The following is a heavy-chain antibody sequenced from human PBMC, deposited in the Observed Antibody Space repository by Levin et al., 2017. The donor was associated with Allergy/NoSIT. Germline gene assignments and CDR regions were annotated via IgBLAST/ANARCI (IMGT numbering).Heavy chain of an antibody. D-gene: IGHD3-22*01. Sequence: ESLKISCTVSGGSISSYYWSWIRQPPGKGLEWIGYIYYSGSTNYNPSLKSRVTISVDTSKNQFSLKLSSVTAADTAVYYCARHPVVSGYYRDWYFDLWGRGTLVTVSS. CDR3: ARHPVVSGYYRDWYFDL. V-gene: IGHV4-59*01. CDR2: IYYSGST. CDR1: GGSISSYY. J-gene: IGHJ2*01.